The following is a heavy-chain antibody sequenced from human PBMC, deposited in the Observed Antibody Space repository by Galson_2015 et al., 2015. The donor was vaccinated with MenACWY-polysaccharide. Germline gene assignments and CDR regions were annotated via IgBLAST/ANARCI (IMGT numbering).Heavy chain of an antibody. CDR2: MNPRSGHT. CDR1: GYTFTYND. V-gene: IGHV1-8*01. CDR3: ARGHYGA. J-gene: IGHJ5*02. D-gene: IGHD3-10*01. Sequence: SVKVSCKASGYTFTYNDINWVRQATGQRLEWMGLMNPRSGHTEYVQKFQGRVTMTSNTAISTAYMELTSLRSEDTAVYYCARGHYGAWGQGTLVIVSS.